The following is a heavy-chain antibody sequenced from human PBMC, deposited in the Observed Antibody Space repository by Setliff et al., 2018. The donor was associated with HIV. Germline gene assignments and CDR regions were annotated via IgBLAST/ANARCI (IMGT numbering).Heavy chain of an antibody. J-gene: IGHJ4*02. CDR3: ASRRGIEFYFDI. V-gene: IGHV4-34*01. CDR1: GGSFSGYY. D-gene: IGHD3-10*01. CDR2: INHSGST. Sequence: PSETLSLTCAVYGGSFSGYYWSWIRQPPGKGLEWIGEINHSGSTNYNPSPKSRVTISVGSSYNHFSLKLSSVTAADTGVYYCASRRGIEFYFDIWGQGTPVTVSS.